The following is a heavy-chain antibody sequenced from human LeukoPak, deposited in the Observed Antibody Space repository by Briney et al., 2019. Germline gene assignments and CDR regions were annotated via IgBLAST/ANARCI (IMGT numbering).Heavy chain of an antibody. CDR3: ARAFWSWPGPTCYYYYMDV. J-gene: IGHJ6*03. CDR1: GGTFSSYA. V-gene: IGHV1-69*05. D-gene: IGHD2/OR15-2a*01. CDR2: IIPIFGTA. Sequence: ASVKVSCKASGGTFSSYAISWVRQAPGQGLEWMGGIIPIFGTANYAQKFQGRVTITTDESTSTAYMELSSLRSEDTAVYYCARAFWSWPGPTCYYYYMDVWGKGTTVTVSS.